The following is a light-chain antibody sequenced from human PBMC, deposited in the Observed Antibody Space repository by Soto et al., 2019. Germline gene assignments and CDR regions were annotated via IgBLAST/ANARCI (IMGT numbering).Light chain of an antibody. CDR3: HQYNSIET. V-gene: IGKV1-5*01. CDR2: DAS. J-gene: IGKJ1*01. CDR1: EPITTW. Sequence: IQMTQSQSTLLASLGDRLTITSRASEPITTWLAWYQHKPGKAPKLLIYDASSLQSGVPSRFSGSGSGTEFTLTISSLQPEDFATYYCHQYNSIETFGQGTKVDIK.